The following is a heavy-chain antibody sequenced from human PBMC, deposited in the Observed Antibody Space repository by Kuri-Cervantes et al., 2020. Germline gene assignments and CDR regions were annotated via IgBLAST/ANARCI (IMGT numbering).Heavy chain of an antibody. J-gene: IGHJ4*02. D-gene: IGHD4-17*01. V-gene: IGHV1-46*01. CDR3: ARAVATYGDYRRNFDY. Sequence: ASVKVSCKASGYTFTSYYMHGVRQAPGQGLEWMGIINPSGGSTSYAQKFQGRVTMTRDTSTSTAYMELRSLRSDDTAVYYCARAVATYGDYRRNFDYWGQGTLVTVSS. CDR2: INPSGGST. CDR1: GYTFTSYY.